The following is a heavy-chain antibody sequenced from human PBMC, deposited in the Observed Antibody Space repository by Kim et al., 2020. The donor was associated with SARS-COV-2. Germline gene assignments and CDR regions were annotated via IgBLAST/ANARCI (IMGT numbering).Heavy chain of an antibody. J-gene: IGHJ6*02. V-gene: IGHV1-46*01. Sequence: KFQGRVTMTRDTSTSTVYMELSSLGSEDTAVYYCARDYVWNGYYYGMDVWGQGTTVTVSS. CDR3: ARDYVWNGYYYGMDV. D-gene: IGHD1-1*01.